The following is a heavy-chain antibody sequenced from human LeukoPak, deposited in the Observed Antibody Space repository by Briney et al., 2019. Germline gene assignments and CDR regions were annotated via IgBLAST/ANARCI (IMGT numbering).Heavy chain of an antibody. V-gene: IGHV3-21*01. CDR1: GFTFSSYS. Sequence: PGGSLRLSCAASGFTFSSYSMNWVRQAPGKGLEWVSSISSSSSYIYYADSVKGRFTISRDNAKNSLYLQMNSLRAEDTAVYYCARDSRPAATIPEGYFDHWGQGTLVTVSS. J-gene: IGHJ4*02. CDR3: ARDSRPAATIPEGYFDH. CDR2: ISSSSSYI. D-gene: IGHD2-2*01.